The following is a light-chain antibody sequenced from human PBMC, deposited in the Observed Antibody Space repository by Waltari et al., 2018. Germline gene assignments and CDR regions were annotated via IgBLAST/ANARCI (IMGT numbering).Light chain of an antibody. Sequence: DIVMTQSPDSLAVSLGERATIHCKSSQPVLYSANNKNYLAWYQQKPGQPPKLLIYLASPRESGVPDRFSGSGSGTDFTLTISSLQAEDVAVYYCHQFYVAPHTFGQGTRLVIK. CDR2: LAS. CDR3: HQFYVAPHT. J-gene: IGKJ2*01. V-gene: IGKV4-1*01. CDR1: QPVLYSANNKNY.